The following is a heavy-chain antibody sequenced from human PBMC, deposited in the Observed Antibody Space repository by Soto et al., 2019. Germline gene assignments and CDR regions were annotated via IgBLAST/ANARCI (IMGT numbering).Heavy chain of an antibody. D-gene: IGHD1-26*01. V-gene: IGHV3-33*01. CDR2: IWYDGSNK. CDR3: ARRGQPIGRAYYYYGMDV. J-gene: IGHJ6*02. CDR1: GFTFSSYG. Sequence: GGSPRLSCAASGFTFSSYGMHWVRQAPGKGLEWVAVIWYDGSNKYYADSVKGRFTISRDNSKNTLYLQMNSLRAEDTAVYYCARRGQPIGRAYYYYGMDVWGQGTTVTVSS.